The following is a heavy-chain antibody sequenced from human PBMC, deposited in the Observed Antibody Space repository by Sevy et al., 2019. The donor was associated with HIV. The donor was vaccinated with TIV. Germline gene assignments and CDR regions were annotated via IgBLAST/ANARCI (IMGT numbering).Heavy chain of an antibody. CDR3: ARGLYYDSSGYYEYYYYYGMDV. Sequence: ASVKVSCKASGYTFTSYDINWVRQATGQGLEWMGRMNPNSGNTGYAQKFQGRVTMTRNTSISTAYMELSSLRSEDTAVYYCARGLYYDSSGYYEYYYYYGMDVWGQGTTVTVSS. J-gene: IGHJ6*02. CDR1: GYTFTSYD. CDR2: MNPNSGNT. D-gene: IGHD3-22*01. V-gene: IGHV1-8*01.